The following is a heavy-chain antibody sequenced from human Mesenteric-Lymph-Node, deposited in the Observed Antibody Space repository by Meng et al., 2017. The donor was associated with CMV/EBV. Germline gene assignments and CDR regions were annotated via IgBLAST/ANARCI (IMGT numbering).Heavy chain of an antibody. Sequence: SVKVSCKASGYTFTGYYMHWVRQAPGQGLEWMGWIVVGSGNTNYAQKFQERVTITRDMSTSTAYMELSSLRSEDTAVYYCAAGSHIRSYGMDVWGQGTTVTVSS. CDR3: AAGSHIRSYGMDV. D-gene: IGHD1-26*01. CDR2: IVVGSGNT. J-gene: IGHJ6*02. V-gene: IGHV1-58*02. CDR1: GYTFTGYY.